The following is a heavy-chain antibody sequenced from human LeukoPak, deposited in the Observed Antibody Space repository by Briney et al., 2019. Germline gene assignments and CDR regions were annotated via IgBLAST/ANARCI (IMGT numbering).Heavy chain of an antibody. CDR3: ARKAFSDAFDF. V-gene: IGHV4-38-2*01. J-gene: IGHJ3*01. CDR2: VYHIGST. CDR1: GYSINSGFY. Sequence: SDTLSLTCAVSGYSINSGFYWDWIRQPPGKGLEWIGSVYHIGSTYYNPSLKSRVTVSVDTSKNQFSLKLSSVTAADTALYYCARKAFSDAFDFWGKGEMVIVSS.